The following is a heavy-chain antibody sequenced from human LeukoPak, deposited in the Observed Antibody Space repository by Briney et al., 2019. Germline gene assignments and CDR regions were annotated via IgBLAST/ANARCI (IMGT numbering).Heavy chain of an antibody. V-gene: IGHV4-61*02. J-gene: IGHJ3*02. CDR1: GDSISSGDYY. Sequence: PSETLSLTCTVSGDSISSGDYYWGWIRQPAGKGLEWIGRISSSGSTNYNPSLKSRVTISVDTSKNQFSLKLSSVTAADTAVYFCARGPYSYDSSGAFDIWGRGTMVTVSS. CDR2: ISSSGST. D-gene: IGHD3-22*01. CDR3: ARGPYSYDSSGAFDI.